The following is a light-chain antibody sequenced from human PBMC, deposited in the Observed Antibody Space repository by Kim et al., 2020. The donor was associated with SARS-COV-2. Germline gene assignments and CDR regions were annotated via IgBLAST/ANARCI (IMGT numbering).Light chain of an antibody. CDR1: NSNIGNYT. Sequence: QSVLTQPPSASGTPGQRVTISCSGSNSNIGNYTVNWYQQFPGTAPKLLIYKNNQRPSGVPDRFSGSNPGTSASLVISGLQSDDEADYYCATWDDRLGGRVFGGGTKLTVL. CDR3: ATWDDRLGGRV. J-gene: IGLJ3*02. CDR2: KNN. V-gene: IGLV1-44*01.